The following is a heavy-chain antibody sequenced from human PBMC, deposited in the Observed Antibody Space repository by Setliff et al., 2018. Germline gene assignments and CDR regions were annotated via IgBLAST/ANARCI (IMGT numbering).Heavy chain of an antibody. CDR2: ISSSGSI. D-gene: IGHD5-18*01. V-gene: IGHV3-48*03. J-gene: IGHJ6*02. CDR1: GFNFSSYA. CDR3: ARDGGMGMVKGYYYGLDA. Sequence: GGSLRLSCAASGFNFSSYAFNWVRQAPGKGLEWVSSISSSGSISYANSVKGRFTISRDNAKNSLYLQMNSLRVEDTAVYYCARDGGMGMVKGYYYGLDAWGPGTSVTVSS.